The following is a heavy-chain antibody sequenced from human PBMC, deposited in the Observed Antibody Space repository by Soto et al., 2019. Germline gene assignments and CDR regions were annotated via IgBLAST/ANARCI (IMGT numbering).Heavy chain of an antibody. CDR2: INPSGGST. V-gene: IGHV1-46*03. CDR1: GYTFTSYY. CDR3: ARVRGYSYGLYNWFDP. J-gene: IGHJ5*02. D-gene: IGHD5-18*01. Sequence: GASVQVSCKASGYTFTSYYMHWVRQAPGQGLEWMGIINPSGGSTSYAQKFQGRVTMTRDTSTSTVYMELSSLRSEDTAVYYCARVRGYSYGLYNWFDPWGQGTLVTVSS.